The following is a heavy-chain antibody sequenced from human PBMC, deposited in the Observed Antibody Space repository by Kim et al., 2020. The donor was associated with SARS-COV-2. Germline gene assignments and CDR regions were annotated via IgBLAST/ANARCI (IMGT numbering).Heavy chain of an antibody. Sequence: APVKGRFTITRDDSKNTLYLQMNSLKPEDTAVYYCTTYGDILTGYRFDYWGQGALVTVSS. V-gene: IGHV3-15*01. J-gene: IGHJ4*02. D-gene: IGHD3-9*01. CDR3: TTYGDILTGYRFDY.